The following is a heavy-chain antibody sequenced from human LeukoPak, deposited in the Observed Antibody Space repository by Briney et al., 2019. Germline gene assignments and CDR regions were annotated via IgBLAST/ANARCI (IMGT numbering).Heavy chain of an antibody. V-gene: IGHV3-21*01. J-gene: IGHJ4*02. CDR3: ARTFWSGYYTGIRY. Sequence: GGSLRLSCAASGFTFSSYSMNWVRQAPGKGLEWVSSISSSSSYIYYADSVEGRFTISRDNAKNSLYLQMNSLRAEDTAVYYCARTFWSGYYTGIRYWGQGTLVTVSS. CDR1: GFTFSSYS. CDR2: ISSSSSYI. D-gene: IGHD3-3*01.